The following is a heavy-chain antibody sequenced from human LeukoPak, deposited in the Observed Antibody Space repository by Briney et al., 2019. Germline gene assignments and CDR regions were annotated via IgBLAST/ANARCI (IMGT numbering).Heavy chain of an antibody. Sequence: SETLSLTCTVSGGSISSYYWSWIRQPPGKGLEWIEYIYYSGSTNYNPSLKSRVTISVDTSKNQFSLKLSSVTAADTAVYYCARLKKSSVYYYYGMDVWGQGTTVTVSS. CDR1: GGSISSYY. CDR2: IYYSGST. J-gene: IGHJ6*02. V-gene: IGHV4-59*01. CDR3: ARLKKSSVYYYYGMDV. D-gene: IGHD3-16*02.